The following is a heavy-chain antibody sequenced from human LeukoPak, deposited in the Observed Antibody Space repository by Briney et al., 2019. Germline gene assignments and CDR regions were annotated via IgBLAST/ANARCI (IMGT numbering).Heavy chain of an antibody. V-gene: IGHV4-31*03. J-gene: IGHJ4*02. CDR1: GGSISSGGYY. D-gene: IGHD3-9*01. Sequence: SETLSLTCTVSGGSISSGGYYWSWIRQHPGKGLEWIGYIYYSGSTYYNPSLKSRVTISVDTSKNQFSLKLSSVTAADTAVYYCARVYYDILTGYSPIDYWGQGTLVTVSS. CDR2: IYYSGST. CDR3: ARVYYDILTGYSPIDY.